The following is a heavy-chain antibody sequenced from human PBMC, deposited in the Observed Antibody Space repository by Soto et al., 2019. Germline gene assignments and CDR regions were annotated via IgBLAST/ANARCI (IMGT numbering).Heavy chain of an antibody. CDR3: AARRSGLYAMDV. J-gene: IGHJ6*02. Sequence: MQLVQSGPEVKKPGTSVKVSCKASGFTFSTSAVQWVRQARGQRPEWMGWIVGGSGNTNYAQNSQERVIITRDMSTSTAYVELSSLRSDDTAVYFCAARRSGLYAMDVWSQGTTVTVSS. D-gene: IGHD1-26*01. CDR2: IVGGSGNT. V-gene: IGHV1-58*01. CDR1: GFTFSTSA.